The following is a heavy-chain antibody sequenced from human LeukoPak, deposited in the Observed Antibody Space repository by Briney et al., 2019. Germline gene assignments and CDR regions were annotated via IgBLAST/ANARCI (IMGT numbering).Heavy chain of an antibody. V-gene: IGHV3-73*01. J-gene: IGHJ6*03. CDR2: IRSKANSYAT. D-gene: IGHD3-10*01. CDR1: GFTFSGSA. CDR3: TRILDDDPSGYYYYYMDV. Sequence: GGSLRLSCAASGFTFSGSAMHWVRQASGKGLEWVGRIRSKANSYATAYAASVKGRFTISRDDSKNTAYLQMNSLKTEDTAVYYCTRILDDDPSGYYYYYMDVWGKGTAVTISS.